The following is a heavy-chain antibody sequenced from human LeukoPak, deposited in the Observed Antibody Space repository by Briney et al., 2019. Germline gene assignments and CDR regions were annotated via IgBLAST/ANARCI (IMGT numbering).Heavy chain of an antibody. D-gene: IGHD3-16*01. CDR3: AKDRWATAGNQFDY. J-gene: IGHJ4*02. Sequence: GRSLRLSCAASGFTFSSYAMHWVRQAPGKGLEWVAFIPHDGNNEYYADSVKGRFTIFRDNSKNTVFLQMNSLRDEDTAIYYCAKDRWATAGNQFDYWGQGTLVTVSS. CDR2: IPHDGNNE. V-gene: IGHV3-30*04. CDR1: GFTFSSYA.